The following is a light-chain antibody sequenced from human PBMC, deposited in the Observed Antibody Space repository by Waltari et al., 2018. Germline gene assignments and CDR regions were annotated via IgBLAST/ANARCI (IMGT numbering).Light chain of an antibody. CDR1: SSNLGTSS. V-gene: IGLV1-47*01. J-gene: IGLJ2*01. CDR3: ATRDDSLSAPV. Sequence: QSGLTQAPSAAGTPGQSVSISCSGSSSNLGTSSLNWYQPVPGPAPKPLIYRNDHQRSGVPDRFSASKSGTSASLAISGLRSEDEADYYCATRDDSLSAPVFGGGTKVTVL. CDR2: RND.